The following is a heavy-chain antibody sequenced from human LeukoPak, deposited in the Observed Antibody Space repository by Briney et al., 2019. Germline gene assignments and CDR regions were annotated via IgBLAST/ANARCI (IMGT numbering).Heavy chain of an antibody. CDR2: IKQDGSEK. D-gene: IGHD6-19*01. CDR1: GFTFSSYW. Sequence: GGSLRLSCAASGFTFSSYWMSWVRQAPGKGLEWVANIKQDGSEKYYVDSVKGRFTISRDNAKNSLYLQMNSLRAEDTAVYYCGRDRGSGWFRDAFDIWGQGTMVTVSS. CDR3: GRDRGSGWFRDAFDI. J-gene: IGHJ3*02. V-gene: IGHV3-7*01.